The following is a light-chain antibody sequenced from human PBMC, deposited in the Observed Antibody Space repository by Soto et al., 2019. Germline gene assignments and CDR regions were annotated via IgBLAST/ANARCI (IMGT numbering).Light chain of an antibody. CDR2: GNI. J-gene: IGLJ2*01. CDR1: SSNIGAGYD. CDR3: QSFDIGVV. Sequence: QSALTQPPSVSGAPGQTVNISCTGDSSNIGAGYDVHWYQHLPGTAPKLLIYGNINRPSGVPDRFSGSKSGTSASLAITGLQAEDEADYYCQSFDIGVVFGGGTKVTVL. V-gene: IGLV1-40*01.